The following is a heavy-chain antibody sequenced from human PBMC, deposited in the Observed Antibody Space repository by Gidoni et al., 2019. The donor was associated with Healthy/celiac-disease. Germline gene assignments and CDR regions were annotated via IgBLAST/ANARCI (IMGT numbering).Heavy chain of an antibody. CDR3: ARERGIAAAAFWFDP. CDR2: ILPIFGTA. J-gene: IGHJ5*02. CDR1: GRTFSSYA. Sequence: QVQLVQSGAEVKKPGSSVTVSCKASGRTFSSYAISWVRQAPGQGLEWMGGILPIFGTANYAQKFQGRVTITAHKSTSTAYMELSSLRSEDTAVYYCARERGIAAAAFWFDPWGQGTLVTVSS. D-gene: IGHD6-13*01. V-gene: IGHV1-69*06.